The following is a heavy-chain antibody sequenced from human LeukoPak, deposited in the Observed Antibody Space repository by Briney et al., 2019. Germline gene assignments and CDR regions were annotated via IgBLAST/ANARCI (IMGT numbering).Heavy chain of an antibody. Sequence: ASVKVSCKASGYTFTSYSMNWVRQAPGQGLEWLGWINTNTGNPTYAQGFTGRFVFSLDTSVNTAYLQISSLKAEDTAVYYCARVVHPYDYESSGLTYDAFDIWGQGAMVTVSS. CDR2: INTNTGNP. J-gene: IGHJ3*02. CDR3: ARVVHPYDYESSGLTYDAFDI. V-gene: IGHV7-4-1*02. D-gene: IGHD3-22*01. CDR1: GYTFTSYS.